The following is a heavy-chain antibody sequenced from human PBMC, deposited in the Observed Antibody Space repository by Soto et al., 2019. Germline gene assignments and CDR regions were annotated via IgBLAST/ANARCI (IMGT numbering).Heavy chain of an antibody. CDR2: INPANGNT. D-gene: IGHD2-15*01. CDR3: ARGRLNIKGGWFDS. Sequence: QVQFVQSGAEERKPGASVKVSCKASGYTFTSYAIYSVRQAPGQRLEWMGWINPANGNTKYSQKFQARVTITRDTSASTAYMELSSLRSEDTAVYYCARGRLNIKGGWFDSWGQGTLVTVAS. J-gene: IGHJ5*01. CDR1: GYTFTSYA. V-gene: IGHV1-3*05.